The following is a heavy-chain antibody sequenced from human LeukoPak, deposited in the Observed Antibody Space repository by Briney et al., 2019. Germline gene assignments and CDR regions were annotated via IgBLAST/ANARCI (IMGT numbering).Heavy chain of an antibody. V-gene: IGHV3-33*03. CDR3: AVSSHMYSSSWYHFDY. CDR2: IWYDGSPK. D-gene: IGHD6-13*01. CDR1: GFTFSNYA. J-gene: IGHJ4*02. Sequence: PGGSLRLSCAASGFTFSNYAMHWVRQAPGKGLEWVAVIWYDGSPKYYPDSVKGRFTISKDNAKNSLYLQMNGLRAEDTAVYYCAVSSHMYSSSWYHFDYWGQGTLVTVSS.